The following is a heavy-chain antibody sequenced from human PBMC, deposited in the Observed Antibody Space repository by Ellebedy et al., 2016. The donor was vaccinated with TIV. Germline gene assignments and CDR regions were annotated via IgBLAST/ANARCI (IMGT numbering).Heavy chain of an antibody. CDR1: GGTFSSYA. D-gene: IGHD2-2*01. J-gene: IGHJ4*02. Sequence: AASVKVSCKASGGTFSSYAISWVRQAPGQGLEWMGGIIPIFGTANYAQKFRGRVTITADESTSTASMELSSLRSEDTAVFYCARSDSGYCSSTRCYVFEYWGQGTLVTVSS. V-gene: IGHV1-69*13. CDR2: IIPIFGTA. CDR3: ARSDSGYCSSTRCYVFEY.